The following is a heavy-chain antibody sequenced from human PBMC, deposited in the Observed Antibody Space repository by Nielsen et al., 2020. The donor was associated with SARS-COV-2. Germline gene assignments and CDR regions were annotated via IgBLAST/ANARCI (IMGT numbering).Heavy chain of an antibody. D-gene: IGHD3-3*01. V-gene: IGHV3-48*01. CDR2: ISSSSSTI. Sequence: GESLKISCAASGFTFSSYSMNWVRQAPGKGLEWVSYISSSSSTIYYADSVKGRFTISRDNAKNSLYLQMNSLRAEDTAVYYCARGESLRFLEWSPKFDPWGQGTLVTVSS. CDR3: ARGESLRFLEWSPKFDP. CDR1: GFTFSSYS. J-gene: IGHJ5*02.